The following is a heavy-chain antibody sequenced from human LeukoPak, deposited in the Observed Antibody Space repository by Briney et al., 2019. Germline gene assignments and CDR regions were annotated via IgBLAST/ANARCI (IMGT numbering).Heavy chain of an antibody. D-gene: IGHD3-16*02. V-gene: IGHV1-46*01. Sequence: ASVKVSCKASGYTFTTYYMHWVRQAPGQGLEWMGIINPSGGSTTYAQNFQGRVTMTRDTSTSAVYMELSSLRSEDTAVYYCATDYDYVWGSYRYTRYWGQGTLVTVSS. CDR1: GYTFTTYY. CDR2: INPSGGST. CDR3: ATDYDYVWGSYRYTRY. J-gene: IGHJ4*02.